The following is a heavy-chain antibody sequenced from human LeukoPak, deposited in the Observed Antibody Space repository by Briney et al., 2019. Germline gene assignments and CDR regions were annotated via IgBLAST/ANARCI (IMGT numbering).Heavy chain of an antibody. CDR1: GFTFSSYG. Sequence: GGSLRLSCAASGFTFSSYGMHWVRQAPGKGLEWAAVISYDGSNKYYADSVKGRFTISRDNSKNTLYLQMNSLRAEDTAVYYCARDNWFDPWGQGTLVTVSS. CDR2: ISYDGSNK. V-gene: IGHV3-30*03. J-gene: IGHJ5*02. CDR3: ARDNWFDP.